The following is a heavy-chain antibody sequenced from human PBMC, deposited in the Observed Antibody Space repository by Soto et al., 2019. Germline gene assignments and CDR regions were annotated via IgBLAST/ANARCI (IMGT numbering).Heavy chain of an antibody. D-gene: IGHD2-2*01. CDR2: IIPIFGIA. CDR1: GGTFSRYS. Sequence: QVQLVQSGAEVKKPGSSVKVSSKASGGTFSRYSITWVRQAPGHGLEWIGRIIPIFGIASYAQKFRGRVTITADESTSTAYMELSSLRSDDTAVYYCAREDRDRETGLVPAAIAGMDVWGQGTTVTVSS. CDR3: AREDRDRETGLVPAAIAGMDV. V-gene: IGHV1-69*08. J-gene: IGHJ6*02.